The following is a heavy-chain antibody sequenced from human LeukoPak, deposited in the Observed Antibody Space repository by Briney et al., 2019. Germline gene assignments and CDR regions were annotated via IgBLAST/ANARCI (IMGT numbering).Heavy chain of an antibody. CDR2: IMQIVGEK. CDR1: AFSPGSNW. D-gene: IGHD3-22*01. CDR3: ARGGYYYESGGPTRARGGH. J-gene: IGHJ4*02. Sequence: GCLRLSCAPAAFSPGSNWMRWVRQVAGGVREWVASIMQIVGEKYYVDSVKGRFPISSDNALNSLYLQMNSLRAEDTAVYYCARGGYYYESGGPTRARGGHWGQGTLVTVSS. V-gene: IGHV3-7*04.